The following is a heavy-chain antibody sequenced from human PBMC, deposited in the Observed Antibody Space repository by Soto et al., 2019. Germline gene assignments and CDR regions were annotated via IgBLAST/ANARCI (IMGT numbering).Heavy chain of an antibody. Sequence: LSLTFAVYGGSFSGYYWSWIRQPPGKGLEWIGEINHSGSTNYNPSLKSRVTISVDTSKNQFSLKLSSVTAADTAVYYCARLEGTGYYFDYWGQGTLVTVSS. CDR3: ARLEGTGYYFDY. CDR2: INHSGST. D-gene: IGHD3-3*01. J-gene: IGHJ4*02. CDR1: GGSFSGYY. V-gene: IGHV4-34*01.